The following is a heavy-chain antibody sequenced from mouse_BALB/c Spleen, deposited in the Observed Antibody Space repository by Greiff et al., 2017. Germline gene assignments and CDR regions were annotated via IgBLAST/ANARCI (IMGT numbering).Heavy chain of an antibody. CDR2: ISSGGST. J-gene: IGHJ4*01. CDR1: GFTFSSYA. V-gene: IGHV5-6-5*01. Sequence: EVNVVESGGGLVKPGGSLKLSCAASGFTFSSYAMSWVRQTPERRLEWVASISSGGSTYYPDSVKGRFTISRDNARNILYLQMSSLRSEDTAMYYCEIYYRYDDYAMDYWGQGTSVTVSS. D-gene: IGHD2-14*01. CDR3: EIYYRYDDYAMDY.